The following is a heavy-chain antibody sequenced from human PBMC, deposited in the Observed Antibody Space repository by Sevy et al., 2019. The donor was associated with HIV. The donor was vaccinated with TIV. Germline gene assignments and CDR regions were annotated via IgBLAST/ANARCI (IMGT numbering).Heavy chain of an antibody. V-gene: IGHV3-30-3*01. CDR2: ISYDGSNK. D-gene: IGHD2-2*01. CDR1: GFTFRSYA. Sequence: GGSLRLSCAASGFTFRSYAMHWVRQAPGKGLEWVAVISYDGSNKYYADSVKGRFTISRDNSKNTLYLQMNSLRAEDTAVYYCARDRRFVVVPAALDYWGQGTLVTVSS. CDR3: ARDRRFVVVPAALDY. J-gene: IGHJ4*02.